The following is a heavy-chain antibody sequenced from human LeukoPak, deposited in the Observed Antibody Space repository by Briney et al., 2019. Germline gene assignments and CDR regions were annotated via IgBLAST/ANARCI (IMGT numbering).Heavy chain of an antibody. D-gene: IGHD3-3*01. Sequence: SETLSLTCTVSGGSISSGGYYWSWIRQHPGKGLEWIGYIYYSGSTYYNPSLKSRVTISVDTSKNQFSLKLDSVTAADTAVYYCARVVRTSGYYSNPKSGSFDFWGQGTLVTVSS. CDR2: IYYSGST. CDR3: ARVVRTSGYYSNPKSGSFDF. V-gene: IGHV4-31*03. J-gene: IGHJ4*02. CDR1: GGSISSGGYY.